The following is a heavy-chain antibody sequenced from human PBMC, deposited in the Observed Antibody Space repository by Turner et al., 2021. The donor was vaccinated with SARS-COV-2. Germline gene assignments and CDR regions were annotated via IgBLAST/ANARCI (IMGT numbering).Heavy chain of an antibody. D-gene: IGHD6-13*01. CDR2: IKQSGST. V-gene: IGHV4-34*01. J-gene: IGHJ6*02. Sequence: QVPPHQWGAGLLKPPETLSLTPAVYGASFSGYYWSWIRQPPGRGLEWIGEIKQSGSTNYNPSLKSRVTVSVDTAKNQLSLKLSSVTAADTAVYYCARAWKYSSSWNGYYYGMDVWGQGTTVTVSS. CDR1: GASFSGYY. CDR3: ARAWKYSSSWNGYYYGMDV.